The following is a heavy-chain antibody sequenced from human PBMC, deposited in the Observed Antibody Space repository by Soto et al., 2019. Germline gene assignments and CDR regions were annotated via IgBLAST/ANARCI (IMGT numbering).Heavy chain of an antibody. CDR2: ISSSSSYI. D-gene: IGHD6-6*01. Sequence: LRLSCAASGFTFSSYSMNWVRQAPGKRLEWVSSISSSSSYIYYADSVKGRFTISRDNAKNSLYLQMNSLRAEDTAVYYCARVSSSGNYLDYWGQGTLVTVSS. V-gene: IGHV3-21*01. CDR3: ARVSSSGNYLDY. CDR1: GFTFSSYS. J-gene: IGHJ4*02.